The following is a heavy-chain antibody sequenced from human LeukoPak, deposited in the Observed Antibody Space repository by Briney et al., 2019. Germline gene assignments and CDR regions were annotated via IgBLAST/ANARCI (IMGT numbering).Heavy chain of an antibody. V-gene: IGHV3-74*01. D-gene: IGHD6-19*01. J-gene: IGHJ4*02. CDR1: GFTFRTYW. CDR2: INSDGSST. Sequence: PGGSLRLSCAASGFTFRTYWLHWVRQVPAKGLMWVSRINSDGSSTSYADAVMGRFTISRDNSKNTLYLQMNSLRADDTAVYYCVRDQTPRQWLRGFDYWGQGTLVTVSS. CDR3: VRDQTPRQWLRGFDY.